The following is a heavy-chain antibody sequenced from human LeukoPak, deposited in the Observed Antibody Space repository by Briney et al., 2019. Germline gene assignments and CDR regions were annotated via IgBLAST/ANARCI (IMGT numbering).Heavy chain of an antibody. Sequence: GASVKVSCKASGYTFTSYGISWVRQAPGQGLEWMGWISAYNGNTNYAQKLQGRVTMTTDTSTSTAYMELRSLRSGDTAVYYCARLGYCSGGSCYQYFDYWGQGTLVTVSS. V-gene: IGHV1-18*04. CDR3: ARLGYCSGGSCYQYFDY. D-gene: IGHD2-15*01. CDR1: GYTFTSYG. CDR2: ISAYNGNT. J-gene: IGHJ4*02.